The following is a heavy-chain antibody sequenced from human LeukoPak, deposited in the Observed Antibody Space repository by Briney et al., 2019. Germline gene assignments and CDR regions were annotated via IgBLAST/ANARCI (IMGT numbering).Heavy chain of an antibody. CDR1: GFTFSDYY. CDR3: ASSIAVAGPFDY. V-gene: IGHV3-11*01. D-gene: IGHD6-19*01. J-gene: IGHJ4*02. Sequence: GGSLRLSCAASGFTFSDYYMSWIRQAPGKRLEWVSYISSSGSTIYYADSVKGRFTISRDNAKNSLYLQMNSPRAEDTAVYYCASSIAVAGPFDYWGQGTLVTVSS. CDR2: ISSSGSTI.